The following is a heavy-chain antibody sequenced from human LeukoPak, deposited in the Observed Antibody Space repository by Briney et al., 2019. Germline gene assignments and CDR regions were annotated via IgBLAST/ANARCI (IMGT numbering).Heavy chain of an antibody. V-gene: IGHV3-13*01. Sequence: GGSLRLSCAASGFTFSSYDMHWVRQVTGKGLEWVSAIGTTGDTYYPGSVKGRFTISRENAKNSLYLQMNSLRAGGTAVYYCARAIAMFRGVNYFDYWGQGTLVTVSS. CDR2: IGTTGDT. CDR3: ARAIAMFRGVNYFDY. CDR1: GFTFSSYD. J-gene: IGHJ4*02. D-gene: IGHD3-10*01.